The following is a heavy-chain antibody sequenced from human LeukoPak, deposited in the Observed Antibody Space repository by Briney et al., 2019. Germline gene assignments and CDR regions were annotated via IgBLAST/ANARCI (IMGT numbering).Heavy chain of an antibody. CDR2: IYPGDSDT. CDR3: ARGSPNANWYFDL. Sequence: GESLKISCKGSGYSFTSYWIGWVRQMPGKGLEWMGIIYPGDSDTGYSPSFQGQVTISADKSISTAYLQWSSLKASDTAMYYCARGSPNANWYFDLWGRGTLVTVSS. V-gene: IGHV5-51*01. CDR1: GYSFTSYW. D-gene: IGHD3-10*01. J-gene: IGHJ2*01.